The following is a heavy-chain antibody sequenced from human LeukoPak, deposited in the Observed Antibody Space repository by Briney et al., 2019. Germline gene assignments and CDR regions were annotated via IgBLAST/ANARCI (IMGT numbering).Heavy chain of an antibody. CDR2: IYYRGST. D-gene: IGHD6-13*01. Sequence: SQTLSLTCTVPGYSISSGGYYWSWIRQHPGKGLEWIVYIYYRGSTSSNPSLKSRVTFSVDTSKNQFSLKLSSVTAADTALYYCARDGRQLALDYWGQGTLVTVSS. CDR3: ARDGRQLALDY. V-gene: IGHV4-31*03. CDR1: GYSISSGGYY. J-gene: IGHJ4*02.